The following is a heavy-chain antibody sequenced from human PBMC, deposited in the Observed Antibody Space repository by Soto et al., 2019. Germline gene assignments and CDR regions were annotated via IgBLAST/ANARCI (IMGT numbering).Heavy chain of an antibody. Sequence: QITLKESGPTLVKPTQTLTLTCTFSGFSLNTSGVGVGWIRQPPEEALLWLALLSWNDDNRYSPSLKSSLTSTKDTTTRQVVLTMCKLDPMATASYCCGSGGFPNWFDHWGQGILVTVSS. CDR3: GSGGFPNWFDH. J-gene: IGHJ5*02. CDR2: LSWNDDN. D-gene: IGHD3-10*01. CDR1: GFSLNTSGVG. V-gene: IGHV2-5*01.